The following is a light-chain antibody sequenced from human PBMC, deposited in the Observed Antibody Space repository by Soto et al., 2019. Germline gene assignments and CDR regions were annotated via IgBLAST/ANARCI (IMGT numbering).Light chain of an antibody. CDR1: QSVGSGN. V-gene: IGKV3-20*01. CDR3: HQYGSSPKT. CDR2: GTS. Sequence: PGARAPLYCIASQSVGSGNLAWYQQKPGQAPRLLIYGTSNRATGIPDRFSGSGSGTDFTLTISRLEREDFAVYYCHQYGSSPKTFGQGTKVDIK. J-gene: IGKJ1*01.